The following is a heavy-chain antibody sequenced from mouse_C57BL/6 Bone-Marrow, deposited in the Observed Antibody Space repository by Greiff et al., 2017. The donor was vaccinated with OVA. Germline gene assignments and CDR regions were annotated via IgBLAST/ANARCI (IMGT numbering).Heavy chain of an antibody. D-gene: IGHD1-1*01. CDR1: GFTFSDYY. V-gene: IGHV5-12*01. J-gene: IGHJ2*01. Sequence: EVKLQESGGGLVQPGGSLKLSCAASGFTFSDYYMYWVRQTPEKRLEWVAYISNGGGSTYYPDTVKGRFTISRDNAKNTLYLQMSRLKSEDTAMYYCARQGNYYGSSYVFDYWGQGTTLTVSS. CDR2: ISNGGGST. CDR3: ARQGNYYGSSYVFDY.